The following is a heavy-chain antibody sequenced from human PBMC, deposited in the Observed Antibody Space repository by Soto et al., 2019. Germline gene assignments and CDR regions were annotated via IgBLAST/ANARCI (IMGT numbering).Heavy chain of an antibody. CDR1: GYTFNSYY. Sequence: QVQLVQSGAEVKKPGASVKVSCKASGYTFNSYYIHWVRQAPGQGLEWMGWINPNSDVTGYAQSFQGRVTMTRDMSMTTAYMDLTRLRSYDTAVYYCVRVGLNMNYDFDFWGQGTLITVSS. J-gene: IGHJ4*02. CDR2: INPNSDVT. V-gene: IGHV1-2*02. D-gene: IGHD3-16*01. CDR3: VRVGLNMNYDFDF.